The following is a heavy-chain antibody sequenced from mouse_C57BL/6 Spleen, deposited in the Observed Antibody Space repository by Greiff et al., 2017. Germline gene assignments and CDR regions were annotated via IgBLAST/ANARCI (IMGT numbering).Heavy chain of an antibody. Sequence: QVQLQQPGAELVKPGASVKMSCKASGYTFTSYWITWVKQRPGQGLEWIGDIYPGSGSTNYNEKFKSKATRTVDKSSSTAYMQLSSLTSEDSAVYYCARCYYGSSYGYFDVWGTGTTVTVSS. CDR2: IYPGSGST. CDR3: ARCYYGSSYGYFDV. D-gene: IGHD1-1*01. V-gene: IGHV1-55*01. J-gene: IGHJ1*03. CDR1: GYTFTSYW.